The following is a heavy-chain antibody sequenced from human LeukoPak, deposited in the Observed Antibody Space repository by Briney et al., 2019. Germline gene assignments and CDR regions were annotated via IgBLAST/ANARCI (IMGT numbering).Heavy chain of an antibody. J-gene: IGHJ3*02. CDR2: IYYSGST. CDR1: GGSISSYY. Sequence: PSETLSVTCTVSGGSISSYYWSWIRQPPGNGLEWIGYIYYSGSTNYNPSLKSRVTISVDTSKNQFSLKLSSVTAADTAVYYCATTYGDYGGRRGDAFDIWGQGTMVTVSS. CDR3: ATTYGDYGGRRGDAFDI. D-gene: IGHD4-17*01. V-gene: IGHV4-59*01.